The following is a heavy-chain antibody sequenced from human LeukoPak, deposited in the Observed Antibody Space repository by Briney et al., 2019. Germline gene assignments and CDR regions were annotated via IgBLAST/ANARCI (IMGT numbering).Heavy chain of an antibody. CDR3: ARDGGSGWHFYYYYGMDV. CDR1: GFTFRSYE. V-gene: IGHV3-48*03. Sequence: GGTLRLSCAASGFTFRSYEMSWVRQAPGKGLEWVSYISSSGSTIYYADSVKGRFTISRDNAKNSLYLQMNSLRAEDTAVYYCARDGGSGWHFYYYYGMDVWGKGTTVTVSS. CDR2: ISSSGSTI. D-gene: IGHD6-19*01. J-gene: IGHJ6*01.